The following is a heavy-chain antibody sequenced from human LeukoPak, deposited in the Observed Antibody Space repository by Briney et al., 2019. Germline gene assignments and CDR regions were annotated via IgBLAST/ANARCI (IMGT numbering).Heavy chain of an antibody. Sequence: GGSLRLSCAASGFTFSSYAMSWVRQPPGKGLEWVSAISGSGVSTYYADSVKGRFTISRDNSKNTLYLQMNSLRAEDTAVYYCAKARAVWGSYILWGQGTLVTVSS. CDR2: ISGSGVST. CDR1: GFTFSSYA. J-gene: IGHJ4*02. CDR3: AKARAVWGSYIL. D-gene: IGHD3-16*01. V-gene: IGHV3-23*01.